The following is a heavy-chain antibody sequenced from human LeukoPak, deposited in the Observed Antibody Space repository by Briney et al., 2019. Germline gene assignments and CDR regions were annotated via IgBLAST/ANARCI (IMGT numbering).Heavy chain of an antibody. CDR1: GYTFSSYG. J-gene: IGHJ5*02. Sequence: AVSVKVSCKASGYTFSSYGISWVRQGPGQGLEWMGWISGYNGNTNYAQKVQGRVTMTTDTSTSTAYMELRSLRSDDTAVYYCARDRRYYGSGSYYGDNWFDPWGQGTLVTVSS. CDR3: ARDRRYYGSGSYYGDNWFDP. V-gene: IGHV1-18*01. CDR2: ISGYNGNT. D-gene: IGHD3-10*01.